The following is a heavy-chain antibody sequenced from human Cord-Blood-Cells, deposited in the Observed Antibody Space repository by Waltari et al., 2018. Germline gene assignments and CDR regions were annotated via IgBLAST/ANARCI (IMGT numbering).Heavy chain of an antibody. CDR2: IYHSGST. J-gene: IGHJ4*02. Sequence: QVQLQASGPGLVKPSGTLSLTCAVSGGSISSRNWWSWVRQPPGKGLEWIGEIYHSGSTNYNPSLKSRVTISVDKSKNQFSLKLSSVTAADTAVYYCAVRDSSGYYYFDYWGQGTLVTVSS. D-gene: IGHD3-22*01. V-gene: IGHV4-4*02. CDR1: GGSISSRNW. CDR3: AVRDSSGYYYFDY.